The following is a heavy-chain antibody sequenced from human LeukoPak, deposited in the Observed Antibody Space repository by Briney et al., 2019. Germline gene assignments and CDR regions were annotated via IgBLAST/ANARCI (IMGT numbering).Heavy chain of an antibody. CDR2: IRYDGSNK. V-gene: IGHV3-30*02. J-gene: IGHJ3*02. CDR1: GFTFSSYG. D-gene: IGHD3-3*01. Sequence: GGSLRLSCAVSGFTFSSYGMHWVRQAPGKGLEWVAFIRYDGSNKYYADSVKGRFTISRDNSKNTLYLQMNSLRSEDTAVYYCARDRVSNQITIIQNDAFDIWGQGTMVTVSS. CDR3: ARDRVSNQITIIQNDAFDI.